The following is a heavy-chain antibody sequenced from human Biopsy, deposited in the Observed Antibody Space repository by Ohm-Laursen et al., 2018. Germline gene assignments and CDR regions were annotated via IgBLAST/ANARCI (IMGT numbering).Heavy chain of an antibody. CDR3: ARGEYYAYWSGARKLNYFDY. Sequence: SDTLSLTCAVSGDSINNYYWSWIRQPAGKGLEWIGRIYTSGSPNYNLSLESRVTMSVDTSKNQFSLNLFSVTAADAARYFCARGEYYAYWSGARKLNYFDYWGQGTLVIVSS. D-gene: IGHD3-3*01. J-gene: IGHJ4*02. CDR2: IYTSGSP. CDR1: GDSINNYY. V-gene: IGHV4-4*07.